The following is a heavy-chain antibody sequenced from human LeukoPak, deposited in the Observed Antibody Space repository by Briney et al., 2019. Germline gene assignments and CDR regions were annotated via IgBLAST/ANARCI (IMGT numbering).Heavy chain of an antibody. CDR1: GGSFSGYY. CDR2: INHSGST. J-gene: IGHJ4*02. D-gene: IGHD6-13*01. CDR3: ARGIAAEYDY. Sequence: SETLSLTCAVYGGSFSGYYWSWIRQPPGKGLEWIGEINHSGSTNYNPSLKSRVTISVDTSENQFSLKLSSVTAADTAVYYCARGIAAEYDYWGQGTLVTVSS. V-gene: IGHV4-34*01.